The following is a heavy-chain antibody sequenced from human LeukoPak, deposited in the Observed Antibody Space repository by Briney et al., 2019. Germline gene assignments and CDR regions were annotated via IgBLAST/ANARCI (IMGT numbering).Heavy chain of an antibody. CDR1: GASVSRGSYY. J-gene: IGHJ5*02. Sequence: SETLSLTCTVSGASVSRGSYYWSWIRQPPGKGLECIGYIHYTGSTNYNASLKSRVTISVDTSKNQFSLKLNSVTAADTAVYYCARGGYYGSGNDFRFDPWGQGTLVTVFS. D-gene: IGHD3-10*01. CDR3: ARGGYYGSGNDFRFDP. CDR2: IHYTGST. V-gene: IGHV4-61*01.